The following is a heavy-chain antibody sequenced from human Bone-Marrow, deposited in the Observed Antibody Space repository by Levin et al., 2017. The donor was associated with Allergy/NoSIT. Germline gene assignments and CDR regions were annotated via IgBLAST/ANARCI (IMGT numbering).Heavy chain of an antibody. Sequence: GASVKVSCKSSGYSFVNYEINWVRQVPGQGPEWLGWMNPKTGTTRFAQNLPGKVAMTRNISINTAYLELTSLRFDDTALYYCARAGGSGPIGHYYGLDVWGQGTTVAVS. D-gene: IGHD3-10*01. V-gene: IGHV1-8*01. CDR2: MNPKTGTT. CDR1: GYSFVNYE. CDR3: ARAGGSGPIGHYYGLDV. J-gene: IGHJ6*02.